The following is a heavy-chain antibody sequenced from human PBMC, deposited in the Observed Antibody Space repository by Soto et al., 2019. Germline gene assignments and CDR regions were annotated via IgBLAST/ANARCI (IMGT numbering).Heavy chain of an antibody. Sequence: VQLVESGGGVVQPGRSLRLSCAASGFTLSDYAMHWVRQAPGKGLEWVAVVSHDGRNTHYADSVKGRFTISRDSAKNTDSLEMTSLRAEDTAVYYCAKGGRQWLVTSGFNYWGQGALVTVSS. CDR3: AKGGRQWLVTSGFNY. J-gene: IGHJ4*02. D-gene: IGHD6-19*01. V-gene: IGHV3-30*18. CDR2: VSHDGRNT. CDR1: GFTLSDYA.